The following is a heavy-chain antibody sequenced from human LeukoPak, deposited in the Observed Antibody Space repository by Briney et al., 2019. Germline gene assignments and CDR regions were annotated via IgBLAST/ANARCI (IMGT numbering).Heavy chain of an antibody. CDR1: GGSFSGYY. D-gene: IGHD2/OR15-2a*01. J-gene: IGHJ3*02. CDR2: INHSGST. V-gene: IGHV4-34*01. Sequence: SETLSLTCAVYGGSFSGYYWSWIRQPPGKGLEWIGEINHSGSTNYNPSLKSRVTISVDTPKNQFSLKLSSVTAAYTAVYYCARGPLYRILGAFDIWGQGTMVTVSS. CDR3: ARGPLYRILGAFDI.